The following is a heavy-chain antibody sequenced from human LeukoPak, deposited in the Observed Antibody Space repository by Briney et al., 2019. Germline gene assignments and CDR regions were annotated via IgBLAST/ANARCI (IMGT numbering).Heavy chain of an antibody. CDR2: IYYSGST. V-gene: IGHV4-59*12. CDR1: GGSISSYY. J-gene: IGHJ4*02. CDR3: ARISVTGTGIDN. D-gene: IGHD6-19*01. Sequence: SETLSLTCTVSGGSISSYYWCWLRQPPGKGLEWIGYIYYSGSTNYNPSLKSRVSISVDTSKNQFSLKLSSVTAADTAVYYCARISVTGTGIDNWGQGTLVTVSS.